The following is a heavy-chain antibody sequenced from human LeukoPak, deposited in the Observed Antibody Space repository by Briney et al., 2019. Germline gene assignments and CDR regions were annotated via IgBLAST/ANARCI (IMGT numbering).Heavy chain of an antibody. D-gene: IGHD6-13*01. Sequence: SVKVSCKASGYTFTGYYMHWVRQAPGQGLEWMGWINPNSGGTNYAQKFQGRVTMTRDTSISTAYMELSRLRSDDTAVYYCAREEISIAAAGNYFDYWGQGTLVTVSS. V-gene: IGHV1-2*02. CDR2: INPNSGGT. J-gene: IGHJ4*02. CDR1: GYTFTGYY. CDR3: AREEISIAAAGNYFDY.